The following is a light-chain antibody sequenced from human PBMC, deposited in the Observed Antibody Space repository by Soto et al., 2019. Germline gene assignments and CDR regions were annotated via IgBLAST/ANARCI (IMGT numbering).Light chain of an antibody. CDR1: SSDVGAYNF. Sequence: QSALTQPASVSGSPGQSITISCTGTSSDVGAYNFVSWYQHHPGRAPKLIIYEVTIRPSGVSNRFSGSKSGNTASLTISGLQAEDEADYYCSSYRRPTTLVFGPGTKLTVL. CDR2: EVT. CDR3: SSYRRPTTLV. J-gene: IGLJ1*01. V-gene: IGLV2-14*01.